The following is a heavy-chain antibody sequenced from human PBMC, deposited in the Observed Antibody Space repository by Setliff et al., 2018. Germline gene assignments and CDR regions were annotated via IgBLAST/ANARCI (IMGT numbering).Heavy chain of an antibody. CDR1: GGSFSGYY. Sequence: SETLSLTCAVYGGSFSGYYWSWIRQPPGKGLEWIGEINHSGITNYNPSLKSRVTISVDTSKNQFSLKLTSVSAADTAVYYCARAYYYASGNSHNYYMDVWGKGTAVTVSS. V-gene: IGHV4-34*01. CDR2: INHSGIT. J-gene: IGHJ6*03. CDR3: ARAYYYASGNSHNYYMDV. D-gene: IGHD3-10*01.